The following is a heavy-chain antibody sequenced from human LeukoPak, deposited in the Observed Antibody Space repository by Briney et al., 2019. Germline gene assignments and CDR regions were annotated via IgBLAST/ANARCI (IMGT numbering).Heavy chain of an antibody. CDR2: IYTSGST. J-gene: IGHJ3*02. V-gene: IGHV4-61*02. CDR3: ANTPLTGEHAFDI. CDR1: GGSIGSGSYY. D-gene: IGHD7-27*01. Sequence: PSETLSLTCTVSGGSIGSGSYYWNWIRQPAGKALEWIGRIYTSGSTNYNPSLKSRVTISVDTSKNQFSLKMGSVTAADTAMYYCANTPLTGEHAFDIWGQGTMVTVSS.